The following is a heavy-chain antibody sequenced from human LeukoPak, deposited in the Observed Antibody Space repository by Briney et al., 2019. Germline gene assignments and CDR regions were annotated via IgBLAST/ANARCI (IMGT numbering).Heavy chain of an antibody. D-gene: IGHD3-22*01. CDR2: INHSGST. CDR3: ARLYYYDSSGYYALNWFDP. CDR1: GGSFSGYY. V-gene: IGHV4-34*01. Sequence: KPSETLSLTCAVYGGSFSGYYWSWIRQPPGEGLEWIGEINHSGSTNYNPPLKSRVTISVDTSKNQFSLKLSSVTAADTAVYYCARLYYYDSSGYYALNWFDPWGQGTLVTVSS. J-gene: IGHJ5*02.